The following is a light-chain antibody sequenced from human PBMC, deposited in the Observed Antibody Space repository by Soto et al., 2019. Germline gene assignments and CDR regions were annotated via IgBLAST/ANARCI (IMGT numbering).Light chain of an antibody. J-gene: IGKJ5*01. V-gene: IGKV1-39*01. CDR1: QTIDAY. CDR3: QHIYSYPIT. CDR2: AAS. Sequence: DIELTQSPSSLSASVGDRITITCRTTQTIDAYLNWYQQKSGKAPQFLLSAASILQGGVPSRFSGSGSGTNFTLTISDLHPEDIATYYCQHIYSYPITFGQGTRLQI.